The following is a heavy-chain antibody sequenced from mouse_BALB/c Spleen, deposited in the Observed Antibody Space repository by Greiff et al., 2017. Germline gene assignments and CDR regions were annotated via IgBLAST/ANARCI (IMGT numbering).Heavy chain of an antibody. CDR1: GFTFSSFG. D-gene: IGHD4-1*01. CDR3: ARGRTVYAMDY. V-gene: IGHV5-17*02. Sequence: EVMLVESGGGLVQPGGSRKLSCAASGFTFSSFGMHWVRQAPEKGLEWVAYISSGSSTIYYADTVKGRFTISRDNPKNTLFLQMTSLRSEDTAMYYCARGRTVYAMDYWGQGTSVTVSS. CDR2: ISSGSSTI. J-gene: IGHJ4*01.